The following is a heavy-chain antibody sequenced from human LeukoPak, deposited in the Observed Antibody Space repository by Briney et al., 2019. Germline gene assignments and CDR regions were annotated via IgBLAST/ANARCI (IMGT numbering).Heavy chain of an antibody. CDR3: ARAPALYYYDSSGYDY. Sequence: GASAKVSCKASGYTFTSYGISWVRQAPGQGLEWMGWISAYNGNTNYAQKLRGRVTMTTDTSTSTAYMELRSLRSDDTAVYYCARAPALYYYDSSGYDYWGQGTLVTVSS. CDR1: GYTFTSYG. D-gene: IGHD3-22*01. J-gene: IGHJ4*02. CDR2: ISAYNGNT. V-gene: IGHV1-18*01.